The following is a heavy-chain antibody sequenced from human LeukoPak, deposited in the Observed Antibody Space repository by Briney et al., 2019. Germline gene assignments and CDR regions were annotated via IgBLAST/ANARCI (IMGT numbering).Heavy chain of an antibody. CDR1: GGTFSSYA. CDR3: ASSLDSSGWFAPYYYYYGMDV. Sequence: SVKVSCKASGGTFSSYAISWVRQAPGQGLEWMGGIIPIFGTANYAQKFQGRVTITADESTSTAYMELCSLRSEDTAVYYCASSLDSSGWFAPYYYYYGMDVWGKGTTVTVSS. V-gene: IGHV1-69*13. D-gene: IGHD6-19*01. CDR2: IIPIFGTA. J-gene: IGHJ6*04.